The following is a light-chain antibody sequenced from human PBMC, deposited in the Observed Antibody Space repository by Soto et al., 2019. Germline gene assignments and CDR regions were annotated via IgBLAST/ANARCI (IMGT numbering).Light chain of an antibody. Sequence: PGERATLSCRASQSVTSFLAWYQQKPGQAPRLLIYDVSNRATGIPARFSGSGSGTDFTLTISSLEPEDFAVYYCQPRSNWPLTFGGGTKVEIK. CDR3: QPRSNWPLT. CDR2: DVS. CDR1: QSVTSF. J-gene: IGKJ4*01. V-gene: IGKV3-11*01.